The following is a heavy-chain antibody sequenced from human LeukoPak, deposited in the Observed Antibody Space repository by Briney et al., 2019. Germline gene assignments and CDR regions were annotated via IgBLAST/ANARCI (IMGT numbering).Heavy chain of an antibody. Sequence: SETLSLTCTVSGGSISSYYWSWIRQPPGKGLEWIGYIYYSGSTNYNPSLRGRVTISVDTSKNQFSLKLSSVTAADTAVYYCAREVVAAIPSSYMDVWGKGTTVTVSS. CDR3: AREVVAAIPSSYMDV. V-gene: IGHV4-59*01. CDR1: GGSISSYY. D-gene: IGHD2-15*01. J-gene: IGHJ6*03. CDR2: IYYSGST.